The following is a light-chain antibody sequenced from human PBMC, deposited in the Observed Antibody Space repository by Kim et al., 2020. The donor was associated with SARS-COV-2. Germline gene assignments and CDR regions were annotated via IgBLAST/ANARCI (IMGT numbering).Light chain of an antibody. V-gene: IGKV3-20*01. CDR2: DAS. Sequence: SPGERATLSCRASQSVSSSYLAWYQQKPGQAPRLLIYDASSRATGIPDRFSGSGSGTDFTLTISRLEPEDFAVYYCQQYGSSLVTFGQGTKVDIK. CDR1: QSVSSSY. J-gene: IGKJ1*01. CDR3: QQYGSSLVT.